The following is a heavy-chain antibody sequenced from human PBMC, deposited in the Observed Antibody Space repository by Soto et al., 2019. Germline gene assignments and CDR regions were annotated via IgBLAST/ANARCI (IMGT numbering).Heavy chain of an antibody. Sequence: PSETLSLTCTVSGGSISSYYWSWIRQPPGKGLEWIGYIYYSGSTNYNPSLKSRVTISVDTSKNQFSLKLSSVTAADTAVYYCARGLVVPAAMPTFYYYMDVWGKGTTVTVSS. CDR1: GGSISSYY. V-gene: IGHV4-59*01. J-gene: IGHJ6*03. D-gene: IGHD2-2*01. CDR2: IYYSGST. CDR3: ARGLVVPAAMPTFYYYMDV.